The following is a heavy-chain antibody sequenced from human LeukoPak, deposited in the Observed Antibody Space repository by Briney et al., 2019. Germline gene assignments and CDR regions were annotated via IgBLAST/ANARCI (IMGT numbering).Heavy chain of an antibody. CDR3: ARGIEQLWLQNWCGP. CDR1: GYTFTSYY. Sequence: ASVKVSCKASGYTFTSYYMHWVRQAPGQGLECMGIINLSGGSTSYAQKFQGRVTMTRDTSTSTVYMELSRLRSEDTAVYYCARGIEQLWLQNWCGPWGQGTLVTVSS. J-gene: IGHJ5*02. CDR2: INLSGGST. D-gene: IGHD5-18*01. V-gene: IGHV1-46*01.